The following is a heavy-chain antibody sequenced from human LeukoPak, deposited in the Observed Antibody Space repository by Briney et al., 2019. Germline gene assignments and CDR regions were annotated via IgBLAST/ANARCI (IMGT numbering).Heavy chain of an antibody. J-gene: IGHJ4*02. CDR3: ARTSYYDSSGYIAY. Sequence: ASVKVSCKASGYTFTSYGISWVRQAPGQGLEWMGWICADNGNTNYAPKLQGRVTMTPDTSTSTAYMELRSLRSDDTAVYYCARTSYYDSSGYIAYWGQGTLVTVSS. V-gene: IGHV1-18*01. CDR2: ICADNGNT. D-gene: IGHD3-22*01. CDR1: GYTFTSYG.